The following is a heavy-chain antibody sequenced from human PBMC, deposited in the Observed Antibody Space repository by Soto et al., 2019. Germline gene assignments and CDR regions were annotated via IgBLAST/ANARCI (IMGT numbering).Heavy chain of an antibody. CDR2: ISYDGSNK. Sequence: QVQLVESGGGVVQPGRSLRLSCAASGFTFSSYGMHWVRQAPGKGLEWVAVISYDGSNKYYADSVKGRFTISRDNSKNALDLRMNMLGAWDTAFYLCGEWGGYYYDSSGYHYYYYGMDVWGQGTTVTVSS. D-gene: IGHD3-22*01. CDR1: GFTFSSYG. V-gene: IGHV3-30*18. CDR3: GEWGGYYYDSSGYHYYYYGMDV. J-gene: IGHJ6*02.